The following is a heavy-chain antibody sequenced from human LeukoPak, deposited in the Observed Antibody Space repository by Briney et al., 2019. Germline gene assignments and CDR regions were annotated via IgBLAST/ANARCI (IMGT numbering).Heavy chain of an antibody. CDR3: AGRGGFSSGSYNY. V-gene: IGHV3-53*01. J-gene: IGHJ4*02. CDR1: GFTVSSNY. CDR2: IYSGGST. D-gene: IGHD1-26*01. Sequence: GGSLRLSCAASGFTVSSNYMSWVRQAPGKGLEWVSVIYSGGSTYYADSVKGRFTIPRDNSRNTLYLQMNSLRAEDTAVYYCAGRGGFSSGSYNYWGQGTLVTVSS.